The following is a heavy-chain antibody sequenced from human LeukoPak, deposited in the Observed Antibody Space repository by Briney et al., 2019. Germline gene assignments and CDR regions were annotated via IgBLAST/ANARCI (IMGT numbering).Heavy chain of an antibody. D-gene: IGHD2-2*02. CDR1: GGSFSGYY. CDR2: INHSGST. CDR3: ARVIGYCSSTSCYRVYYGMDV. V-gene: IGHV4-34*01. J-gene: IGHJ6*02. Sequence: PSETLSLTCAVYGGSFSGYYWSWIRQPPGKGLEWIGEINHSGSTNYNPSLKSRVTMSVDTSKNQFSLKLSSVTAADTAVYYCARVIGYCSSTSCYRVYYGMDVWGQGTTVTVSS.